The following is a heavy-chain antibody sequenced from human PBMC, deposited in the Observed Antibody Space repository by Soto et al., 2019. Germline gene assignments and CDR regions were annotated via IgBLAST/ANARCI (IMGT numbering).Heavy chain of an antibody. Sequence: PSETLSLTCAVSCGSISSCGYSWSWIRQPPGKGLEWIGYIYHSGRTYYNPSLKSRVTISVDRSKNQFSLKLSSVTAADTTVYYCARDLWGYCGTDCYPLDVWGQGTTVTVSS. D-gene: IGHD2-21*02. J-gene: IGHJ6*02. V-gene: IGHV4-30-2*01. CDR2: IYHSGRT. CDR1: CGSISSCGYS. CDR3: ARDLWGYCGTDCYPLDV.